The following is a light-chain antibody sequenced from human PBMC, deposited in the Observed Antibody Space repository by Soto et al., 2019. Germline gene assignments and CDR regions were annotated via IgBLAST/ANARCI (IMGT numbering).Light chain of an antibody. CDR3: QQYYSSWT. V-gene: IGKV3-20*01. CDR1: QSVSSSY. CDR2: DES. J-gene: IGKJ1*01. Sequence: EIVLTQSPGTLSLSPGERATLSCRASQSVSSSYLAWYQQKPGQAPRLVIYDESNRATGIPARFSGSGSGTDFTLTISSLQPDDFASYYCQQYYSSWTFGQGTKVDI.